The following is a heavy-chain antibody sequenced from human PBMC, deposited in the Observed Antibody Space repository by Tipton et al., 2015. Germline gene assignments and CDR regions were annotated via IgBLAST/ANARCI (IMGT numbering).Heavy chain of an antibody. V-gene: IGHV4-59*01. Sequence: TLSLTCTVSGGSISDYYWNWIRQPPGKGLEWIGYIDHSGSTNYKSSLKSRVTISVDTSKNQFSLNLRSVTAADTAVYFCAKTHGAYDWYLDHWGQGTLVTVSS. CDR3: AKTHGAYDWYLDH. D-gene: IGHD5-12*01. CDR1: GGSISDYY. CDR2: IDHSGST. J-gene: IGHJ4*02.